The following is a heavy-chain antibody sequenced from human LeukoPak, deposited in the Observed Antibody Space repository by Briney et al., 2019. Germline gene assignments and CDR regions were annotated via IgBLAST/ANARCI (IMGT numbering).Heavy chain of an antibody. V-gene: IGHV5-51*01. CDR3: ARHSYYASGSYYQDY. D-gene: IGHD3-10*01. CDR1: GYTFTSYW. CDR2: IYPADSDT. Sequence: GESLKISCKGSGYTFTSYWIGWVRQMPGKGLEWLGIIYPADSDTRYSPSFQGQVTISADKSISTAYLQWSSLKASDTAMYYSARHSYYASGSYYQDYWGQGTLVTVSS. J-gene: IGHJ4*02.